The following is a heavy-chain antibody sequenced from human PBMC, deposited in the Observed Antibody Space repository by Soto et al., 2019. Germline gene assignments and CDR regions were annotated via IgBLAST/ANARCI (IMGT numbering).Heavy chain of an antibody. V-gene: IGHV5-10-1*01. D-gene: IGHD4-17*01. Sequence: GESLKISCKGSGYSFTSYWISWVRQMPGKGLEWMGRIDPSDSYTNYSPSFQGHVTISADKSISTAYLQWSSLKASDTAMYYCARHLASRDGEYVNYYYGMDVWGQGTTVTVSS. CDR1: GYSFTSYW. J-gene: IGHJ6*02. CDR3: ARHLASRDGEYVNYYYGMDV. CDR2: IDPSDSYT.